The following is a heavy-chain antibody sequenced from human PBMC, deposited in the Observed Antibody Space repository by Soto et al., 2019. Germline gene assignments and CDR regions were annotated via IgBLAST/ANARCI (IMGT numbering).Heavy chain of an antibody. D-gene: IGHD2-2*01. J-gene: IGHJ6*03. CDR3: AREGCSSTSCTPLDYYYYYMDV. V-gene: IGHV1-69*04. Sequence: SVKVSCKASGYTFTSYAMHWVRQAPGQRLEWMGRIIPILGIANYAQKFQGRVTITADKSTSTAYMELSSLRSEDTAVYYCAREGCSSTSCTPLDYYYYYMDVWGKGTTVTVSS. CDR2: IIPILGIA. CDR1: GYTFTSYA.